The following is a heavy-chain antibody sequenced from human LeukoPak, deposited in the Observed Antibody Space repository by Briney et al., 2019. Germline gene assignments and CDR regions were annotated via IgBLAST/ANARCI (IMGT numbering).Heavy chain of an antibody. CDR2: ISGSGGST. Sequence: PGGSLRLSCAASGFTFSDYYMGWIRQAPGKGLEWVSAISGSGGSTYYADSVKGRFTISRDNSKNTLYLQMNSLRAEDTAVYYCAKHDRTFYYYYMDVWGKGTTVTVSS. CDR3: AKHDRTFYYYYMDV. CDR1: GFTFSDYY. D-gene: IGHD1-14*01. J-gene: IGHJ6*03. V-gene: IGHV3-23*01.